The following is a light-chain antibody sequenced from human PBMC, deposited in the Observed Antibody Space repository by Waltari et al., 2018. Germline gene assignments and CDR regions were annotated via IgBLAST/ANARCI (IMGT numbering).Light chain of an antibody. J-gene: IGLJ3*02. CDR2: VNSDGSH. V-gene: IGLV4-69*01. Sequence: QLVLTQSPSASASLGASVKLTCTLSSGHSSNVIAWHQQQPEKGPRYLMKVNSDGSHSKGDEIPVLFSGSSSGGERYLTISSVQSEDEADYYCQTGGHGTWVFGGGTKLTVL. CDR3: QTGGHGTWV. CDR1: SGHSSNV.